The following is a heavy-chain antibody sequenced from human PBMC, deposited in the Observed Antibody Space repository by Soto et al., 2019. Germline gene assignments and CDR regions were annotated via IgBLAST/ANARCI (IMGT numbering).Heavy chain of an antibody. Sequence: LSLTCAVYGGSFSGYYWSWIRQPPGKGLEWIGEINHSGSTNYNPSLKSRVTISVDTSKNQFSLKLSSVTAADTAVYYCASLRYDILTGHYYYYYYGMDVWGQGTTVTVSS. CDR2: INHSGST. V-gene: IGHV4-34*01. J-gene: IGHJ6*02. CDR1: GGSFSGYY. CDR3: ASLRYDILTGHYYYYYYGMDV. D-gene: IGHD3-9*01.